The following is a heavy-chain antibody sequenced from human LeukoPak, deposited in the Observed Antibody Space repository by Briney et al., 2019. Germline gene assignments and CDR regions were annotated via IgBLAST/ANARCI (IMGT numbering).Heavy chain of an antibody. CDR2: INAGNGNT. Sequence: RGASVKVSCKASGYTFTSYAMHWVRQAPGQRLEWMGWINAGNGNTKYSQKFQGRVTITRDTSASTAYMELSSLRSEDTAVYYCARFYDYVWGSYLNGMDVWGQGTTVTVSS. J-gene: IGHJ6*02. V-gene: IGHV1-3*01. D-gene: IGHD3-16*02. CDR3: ARFYDYVWGSYLNGMDV. CDR1: GYTFTSYA.